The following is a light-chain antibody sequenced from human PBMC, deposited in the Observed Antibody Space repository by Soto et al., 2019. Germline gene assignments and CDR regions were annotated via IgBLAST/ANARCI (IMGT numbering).Light chain of an antibody. V-gene: IGKV1-5*01. CDR3: QHYRRTTCS. CDR2: GAS. J-gene: IGKJ1*01. CDR1: QSVVTW. Sequence: DIQMTQSPSTLSAAVGGRVTITCRASQSVVTWVAWYQQKPGKAPKLLIYGASNSESGVPSRFSGSGSGTEFTLTITALQPDDFATYFCQHYRRTTCSFGPGTQVDI.